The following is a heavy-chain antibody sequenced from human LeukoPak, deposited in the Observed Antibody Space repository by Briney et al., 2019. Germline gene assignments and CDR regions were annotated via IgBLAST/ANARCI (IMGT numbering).Heavy chain of an antibody. D-gene: IGHD3-22*01. CDR3: ARQIGSYYDSSGYPPFDY. Sequence: GGSLRLSCAASGFTFSDYYTSWIRQAPGKGLEWVSYISSSGSTIYYADSVKGRFTISRDNAKNSLYLQMNSLRAEDTAVYYCARQIGSYYDSSGYPPFDYWGQGTLVTVSS. CDR2: ISSSGSTI. J-gene: IGHJ4*02. CDR1: GFTFSDYY. V-gene: IGHV3-11*01.